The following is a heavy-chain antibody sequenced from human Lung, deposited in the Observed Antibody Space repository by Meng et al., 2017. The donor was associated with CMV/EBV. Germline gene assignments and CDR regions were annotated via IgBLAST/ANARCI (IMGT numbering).Heavy chain of an antibody. Sequence: ASVXVSXKASGYTFSGYFMYWVRQAPGQGLEWMGWINPKSGGTNYAQRFQGRVTMTRDTSTGTAYMELTRLRSDDTAVYYCARVLVMMYVDHYNIMDVWGQGTTVTVPS. CDR2: INPKSGGT. CDR1: GYTFSGYF. D-gene: IGHD2-8*01. CDR3: ARVLVMMYVDHYNIMDV. J-gene: IGHJ6*02. V-gene: IGHV1-2*02.